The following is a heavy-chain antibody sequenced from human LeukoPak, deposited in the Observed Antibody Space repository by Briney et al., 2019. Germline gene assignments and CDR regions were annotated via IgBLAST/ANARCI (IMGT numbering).Heavy chain of an antibody. Sequence: PGGALRLSCAASGFTFSTYWMAWVRQAPGKGLEWVANINPGGSGKYYVDSVKGRFTISRDDAKTSLYLQMDNLRVEDTAAYSCAIWGLVYTIDYWGQGTLVTVSS. CDR3: AIWGLVYTIDY. D-gene: IGHD2-21*01. V-gene: IGHV3-7*01. CDR2: INPGGSGK. CDR1: GFTFSTYW. J-gene: IGHJ4*02.